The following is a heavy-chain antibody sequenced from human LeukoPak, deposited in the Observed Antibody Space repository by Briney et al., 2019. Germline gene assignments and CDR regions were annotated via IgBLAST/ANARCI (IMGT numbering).Heavy chain of an antibody. J-gene: IGHJ4*02. V-gene: IGHV3-23*01. CDR1: GFTFSSYA. CDR3: AKDGCSRTSCRGYFDY. Sequence: GGSLRLSCAASGFTFSSYAMSWVRQAPGKGLEWVSAISGSGGSTYYADSVKGRFTISRDNSKNTLYLQMNSLRAEDTAVYYCAKDGCSRTSCRGYFDYWGQGTLVTVSS. CDR2: ISGSGGST. D-gene: IGHD2-2*01.